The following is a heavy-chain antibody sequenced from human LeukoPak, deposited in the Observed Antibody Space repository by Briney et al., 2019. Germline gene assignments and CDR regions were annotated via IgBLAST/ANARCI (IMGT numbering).Heavy chain of an antibody. V-gene: IGHV1-69*13. Sequence: EASVKVSCKASGGTFSSYAISWVRQAPGQGLEWMGGIIPIFGTANYAQKFQGRVTITADEYTSTAYMELSSLRSEDTAVYYCARGDYDSDNWFDPWGQGTLVTVSS. D-gene: IGHD3-22*01. CDR2: IIPIFGTA. J-gene: IGHJ5*02. CDR1: GGTFSSYA. CDR3: ARGDYDSDNWFDP.